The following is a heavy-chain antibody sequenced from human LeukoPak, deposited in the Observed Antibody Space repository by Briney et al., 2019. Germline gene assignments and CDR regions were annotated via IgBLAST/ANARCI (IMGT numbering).Heavy chain of an antibody. J-gene: IGHJ4*02. D-gene: IGHD6-19*01. V-gene: IGHV3-23*01. Sequence: GGSLRLSCAASGFNFNKYDMTWARQAPGKGLEWVSTITGRSDKTYYTESVKGRFVTSRDNSKDTLYLQMNSLRAEDAALYYCAKGGWLDDLGQGALVTVSS. CDR2: ITGRSDKT. CDR3: AKGGWLDD. CDR1: GFNFNKYD.